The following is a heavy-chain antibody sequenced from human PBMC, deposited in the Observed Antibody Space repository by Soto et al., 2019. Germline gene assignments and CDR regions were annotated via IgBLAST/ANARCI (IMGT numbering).Heavy chain of an antibody. CDR2: ISSNSAYI. J-gene: IGHJ5*02. D-gene: IGHD6-13*01. Sequence: KPGGSLRLSCAASGFTFRSFTMSWVRQAPGEGLEWVSTISSNSAYIYYTDALRGRFTISRDNAKNSLHLQMNSLRAEDTAVYYCTRDASRDSSARGWFDPWGPGTLVTVSS. V-gene: IGHV3-21*01. CDR3: TRDASRDSSARGWFDP. CDR1: GFTFRSFT.